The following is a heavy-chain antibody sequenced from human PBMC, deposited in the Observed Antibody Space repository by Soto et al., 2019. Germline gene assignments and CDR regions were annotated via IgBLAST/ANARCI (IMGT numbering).Heavy chain of an antibody. D-gene: IGHD6-6*01. CDR3: ARGEYSSSSLVPHYYYYGMDV. J-gene: IGHJ6*02. CDR2: IIPIFGTA. V-gene: IGHV1-69*06. Sequence: AASVKVSCKASGGTFSSYATSWVRQAPGQGLEWMGGIIPIFGTANYAQKFQGRVTITADKSTSTAYMELSSLRSEDTAVYYCARGEYSSSSLVPHYYYYGMDVWGQGTTVTVSS. CDR1: GGTFSSYA.